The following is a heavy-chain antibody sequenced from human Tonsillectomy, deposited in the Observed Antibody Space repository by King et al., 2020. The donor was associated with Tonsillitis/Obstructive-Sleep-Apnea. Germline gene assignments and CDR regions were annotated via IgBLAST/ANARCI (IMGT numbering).Heavy chain of an antibody. CDR3: ASHTGYRSGYRYGMDV. D-gene: IGHD3-3*01. Sequence: VQLVESGAEVKKPGESLRISCKGSGYSFTSYWISWVRQMPGKGLEWMGTIDPSDSYTNYSPSFQGHVTISADKSISTAYLQWSSLKASDTAMYYCASHTGYRSGYRYGMDVWGQGTTVTVSS. CDR1: GYSFTSYW. J-gene: IGHJ6*02. V-gene: IGHV5-10-1*03. CDR2: IDPSDSYT.